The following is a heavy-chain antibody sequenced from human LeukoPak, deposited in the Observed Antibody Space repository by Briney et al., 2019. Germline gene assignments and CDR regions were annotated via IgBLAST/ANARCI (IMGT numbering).Heavy chain of an antibody. CDR2: ISAYNGNT. CDR1: GYTFTSYG. CDR3: ARNGDRYGLEGGAADY. D-gene: IGHD3-16*02. J-gene: IGHJ4*02. Sequence: ASVKVSCKASGYTFTSYGISWVRPAPGQGLEWMGWISAYNGNTNYAQKLQGRVTMTTDTSTSTAYMELRSLRSDDTAVYYCARNGDRYGLEGGAADYWGQGTLVTVSS. V-gene: IGHV1-18*01.